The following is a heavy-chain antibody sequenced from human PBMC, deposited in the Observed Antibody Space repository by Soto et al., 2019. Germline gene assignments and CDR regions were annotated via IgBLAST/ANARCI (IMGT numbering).Heavy chain of an antibody. D-gene: IGHD1-7*01. V-gene: IGHV3-72*01. CDR1: GFTFSDYY. Sequence: EVHLVESGGGLVQPGGSLRLSCAGSGFTFSDYYIDWVRQAPGKGLEWVGRSRDKGSSYSTDYAASVKGRFTVSRDTSKNSLYLQMNSLKADETALYYCARSIPGTTSFDSWGQGTPVTVSS. J-gene: IGHJ4*02. CDR2: SRDKGSSYST. CDR3: ARSIPGTTSFDS.